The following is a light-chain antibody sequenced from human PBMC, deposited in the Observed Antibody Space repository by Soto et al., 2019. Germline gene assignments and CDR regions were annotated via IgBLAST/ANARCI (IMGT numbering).Light chain of an antibody. CDR2: GAS. Sequence: LTQSPGTLSLSPGERATLSCRASQSVSSSYLAWYQQKPGQAPRLLIYGASSRATGIPDGFSGSGSGTDFTLTISRLEPEDFAVYYCQQCGSSPITFGQGTRLEI. J-gene: IGKJ5*01. CDR3: QQCGSSPIT. CDR1: QSVSSSY. V-gene: IGKV3-20*01.